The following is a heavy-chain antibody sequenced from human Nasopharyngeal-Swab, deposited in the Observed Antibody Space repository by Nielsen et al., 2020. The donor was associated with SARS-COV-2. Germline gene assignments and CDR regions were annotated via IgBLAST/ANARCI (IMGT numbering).Heavy chain of an antibody. V-gene: IGHV1-24*01. CDR3: ATDRRWNYYYSMEV. Sequence: ASVKVSCKVSGDTLTELSMHWVRQAPGKGLEWMGGFDPRDGQTVYAQKFQGRVTMTEDTSTDTAYMELSGLTSDDTAVYYCATDRRWNYYYSMEVWGQGTTVTVSS. J-gene: IGHJ6*02. CDR2: FDPRDGQT. CDR1: GDTLTELS. D-gene: IGHD2-15*01.